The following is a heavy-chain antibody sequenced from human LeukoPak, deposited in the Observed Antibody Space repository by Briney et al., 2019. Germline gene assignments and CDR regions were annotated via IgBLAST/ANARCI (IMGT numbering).Heavy chain of an antibody. D-gene: IGHD6-13*01. CDR2: IRYDGSNK. CDR1: EFTFSSYG. CDR3: ARDYPQTSSWYNWFDP. J-gene: IGHJ5*02. V-gene: IGHV3-30*02. Sequence: GGSLRLSCAASEFTFSSYGMHWVRQAPGKGLEWVAFIRYDGSNKYYADSVKGRFTISRDNSKNTLYLQMNSLRAEDTAVYYCARDYPQTSSWYNWFDPWGQGTLVTVSS.